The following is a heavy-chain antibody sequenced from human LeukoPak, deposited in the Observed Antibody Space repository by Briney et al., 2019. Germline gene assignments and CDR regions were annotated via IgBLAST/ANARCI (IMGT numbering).Heavy chain of an antibody. CDR1: GGSISSYY. D-gene: IGHD6-19*01. V-gene: IGHV4-4*07. CDR2: IYTSGST. CDR3: AREGSSGWYAWDYFDY. Sequence: PSETLSLTCTVSGGSISSYYWSWIRQPAGKGLEWIGRIYTSGSTNYNPSLKSRVTMSVGTSENQFSLKLSSVTAADTAVYHCAREGSSGWYAWDYFDYWGQGTLVTVSS. J-gene: IGHJ4*02.